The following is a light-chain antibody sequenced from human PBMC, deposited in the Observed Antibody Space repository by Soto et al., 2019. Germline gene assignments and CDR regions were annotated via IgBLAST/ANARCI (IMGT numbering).Light chain of an antibody. J-gene: IGKJ2*01. CDR1: QSIRSW. V-gene: IGKV1-5*03. CDR3: QQYDTYPYT. CDR2: QAS. Sequence: DVQMTQSPSTLSASVGDRVTITCRASQSIRSWLAWYQQKPGKAPKFLIYQASSLESGVPSRFSGSESGTEFTLTISSLQPDDFATYYCQQYDTYPYTFGQGTKPEI.